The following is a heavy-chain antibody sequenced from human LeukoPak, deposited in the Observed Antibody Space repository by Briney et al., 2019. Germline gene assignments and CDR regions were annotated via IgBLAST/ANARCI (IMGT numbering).Heavy chain of an antibody. J-gene: IGHJ6*02. CDR3: ARHSGYSGSYFYYYYGMDV. D-gene: IGHD1-26*01. CDR1: GYSFTSYW. Sequence: GESLKISCKGSGYSFTSYWIGWVRQMRGKGLEWMGIIYPGDSDTRYSPSFQGQVTISADKSISTAYLQWSSLKASDTAMYYCARHSGYSGSYFYYYYGMDVWGQGTTVTVSS. CDR2: IYPGDSDT. V-gene: IGHV5-51*01.